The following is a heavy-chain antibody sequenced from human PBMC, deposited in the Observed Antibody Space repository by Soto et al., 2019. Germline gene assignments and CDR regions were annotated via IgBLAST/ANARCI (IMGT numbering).Heavy chain of an antibody. CDR2: IWYDGSNK. CDR3: ARAGIVVVPAAINYYYYMDV. Sequence: GGSLRLSCAASGFTFSSYGMHWVRQAPGKGLEWVAVIWYDGSNKYYADSVKGRFTISRDNSKNTLYLQMNSLRAEDTAVYYCARAGIVVVPAAINYYYYMDVWGKGTTVTVSS. V-gene: IGHV3-33*01. CDR1: GFTFSSYG. J-gene: IGHJ6*03. D-gene: IGHD2-2*01.